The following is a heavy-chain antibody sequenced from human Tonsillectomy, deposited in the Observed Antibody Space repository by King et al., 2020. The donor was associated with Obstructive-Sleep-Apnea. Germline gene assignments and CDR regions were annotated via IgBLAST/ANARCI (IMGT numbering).Heavy chain of an antibody. CDR3: ARVLRYFDWFLFDY. D-gene: IGHD3-9*01. Sequence: VQLVESGAEVKKPGASVKVSCKASGNIFTSYYIHWVRQSPGQGLEWMGIINPSGGSTSYAQKFQGRVTMTRDKSTGTVYLELSSLRSEDTAVYYCARVLRYFDWFLFDYWGQGTLVTVSS. CDR1: GNIFTSYY. J-gene: IGHJ4*02. CDR2: INPSGGST. V-gene: IGHV1-46*01.